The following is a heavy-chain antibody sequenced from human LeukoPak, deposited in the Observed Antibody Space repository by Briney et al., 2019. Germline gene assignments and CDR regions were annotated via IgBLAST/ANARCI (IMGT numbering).Heavy chain of an antibody. CDR2: ISTSSNYI. V-gene: IGHV3-21*01. CDR1: GFTFSDYW. D-gene: IGHD1-26*01. CDR3: ARVQVGTYSDY. J-gene: IGHJ4*02. Sequence: GGSLRLSCTASGFTFSDYWMTWVSQAPGKGLEWDSSISTSSNYIYYADSVKGRFTISRDNAKNSLYLQMNSLRADDTAVYYCARVQVGTYSDYWGQGTLVTVSS.